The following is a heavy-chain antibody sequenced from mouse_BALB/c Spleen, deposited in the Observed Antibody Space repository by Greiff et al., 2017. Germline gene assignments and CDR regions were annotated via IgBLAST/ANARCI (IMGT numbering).Heavy chain of an antibody. V-gene: IGHV5-15*02. J-gene: IGHJ3*01. D-gene: IGHD2-2*01. Sequence: EVKLVESGGGLVQPGGSRKLSCAASGFTFSDYGMAWVRQAPGKGPEWVAFISNLAYSIYYADTVTGRFTISRENAKNTLYLEMSSLRSEDTAMYYCARDRGYDEGFAYWGQGTLVTVSA. CDR1: GFTFSDYG. CDR2: ISNLAYSI. CDR3: ARDRGYDEGFAY.